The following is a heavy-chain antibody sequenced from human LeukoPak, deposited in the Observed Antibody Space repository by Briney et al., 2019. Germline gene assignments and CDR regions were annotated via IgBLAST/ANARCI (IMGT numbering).Heavy chain of an antibody. D-gene: IGHD3-22*01. V-gene: IGHV4-4*08. CDR3: ARRAYFDSSGYSPTSGYFDL. CDR1: GGSIFSYY. CDR2: IYSNGIT. Sequence: SETLSLTCTVSGGSIFSYYWNWIRQSPGKGLEWLGYIYSNGITNYSPSLRSRGTISIATSKNQFSLRLASVTAAGTAIYYCARRAYFDSSGYSPTSGYFDLWGRGTLVTVSS. J-gene: IGHJ2*01.